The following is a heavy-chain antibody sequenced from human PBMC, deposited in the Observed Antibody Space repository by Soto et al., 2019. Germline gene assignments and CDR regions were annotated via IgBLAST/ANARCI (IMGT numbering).Heavy chain of an antibody. Sequence: GGSLSLSCGASGFTFSSHAMTWVRQAPGKGLEWVSAISGSGDSTYYADSVKGRFTISRDNSKNTMFLQINSLRAEDTAVYYCAQGRGLVSPHYWGQGTLVTVSS. D-gene: IGHD3-9*01. CDR2: ISGSGDST. CDR1: GFTFSSHA. CDR3: AQGRGLVSPHY. J-gene: IGHJ4*02. V-gene: IGHV3-23*01.